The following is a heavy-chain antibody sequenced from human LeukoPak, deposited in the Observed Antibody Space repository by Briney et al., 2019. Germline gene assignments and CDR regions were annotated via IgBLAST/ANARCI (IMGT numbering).Heavy chain of an antibody. CDR3: ARVRHGPGSDAFDI. V-gene: IGHV3-66*02. D-gene: IGHD2-15*01. Sequence: GGSLRLSCAASGFTVSSNYMSWVRQAPGKRLEWVSVIYSGGSTYYADSVKGRFTISRDNSKNTLYLQMNSLRAEDTAVYYCARVRHGPGSDAFDIWGQGTMVTVSS. CDR1: GFTVSSNY. J-gene: IGHJ3*02. CDR2: IYSGGST.